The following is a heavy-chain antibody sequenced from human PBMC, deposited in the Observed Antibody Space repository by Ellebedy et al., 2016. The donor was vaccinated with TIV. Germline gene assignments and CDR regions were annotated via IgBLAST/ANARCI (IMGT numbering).Heavy chain of an antibody. V-gene: IGHV1-2*04. J-gene: IGHJ6*02. D-gene: IGHD3-10*01. Sequence: GESLKISXAASGYTFTGYYMHWVRQAPGQGLEWMGWINPNSGGTNYAQKFQGWVTMTRDTSISTAYMELSRLRSDDTAVYYCARARRNDLWFGELYYYGMDVWGQGTTVTVSS. CDR3: ARARRNDLWFGELYYYGMDV. CDR1: GYTFTGYY. CDR2: INPNSGGT.